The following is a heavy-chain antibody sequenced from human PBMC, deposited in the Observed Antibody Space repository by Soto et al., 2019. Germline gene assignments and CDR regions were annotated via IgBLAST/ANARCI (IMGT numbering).Heavy chain of an antibody. CDR3: ARDKEAWLAGNQPFDY. J-gene: IGHJ4*02. CDR2: ISSSAYTI. D-gene: IGHD6-19*01. CDR1: GFTFSSYE. Sequence: EVQLVESGGGLVQPGGSLRLTCAASGFTFSSYEMNWVRQAPGKGLEWVSYISSSAYTIYYADSVKGRFTISRDNAKNSLYLQMNSLRADDTAIYYCARDKEAWLAGNQPFDYWGQATLVTVSS. V-gene: IGHV3-48*03.